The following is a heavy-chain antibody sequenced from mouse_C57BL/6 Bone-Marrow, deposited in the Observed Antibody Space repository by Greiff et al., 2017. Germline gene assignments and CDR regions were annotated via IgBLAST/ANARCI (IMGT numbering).Heavy chain of an antibody. CDR1: GYTFTSYW. Sequence: QVQLQQPGAELVMPGASVKLSCKASGYTFTSYWMHWVKQRPGQGLEWIGEIDPSDSYTNYNQKVKGKSTLTVDKSSSTAYMQLSSLTSEDSAGYYCARDGYLAWFAYWGKGTLVTVSA. V-gene: IGHV1-69*01. D-gene: IGHD2-3*01. CDR3: ARDGYLAWFAY. CDR2: IDPSDSYT. J-gene: IGHJ3*01.